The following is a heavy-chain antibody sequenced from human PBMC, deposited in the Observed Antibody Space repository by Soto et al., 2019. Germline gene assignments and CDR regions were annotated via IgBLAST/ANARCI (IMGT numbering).Heavy chain of an antibody. Sequence: GGSLRLSCAASGFTFSSYAMSWVRQAPGKGLEWVSAISGSGGSTYYADSVKGRFTISRDNSKNTLYLQMNSLRAEDTAVYYCAKVLDLMVYAMLWFDPWGQGTLVTVSS. V-gene: IGHV3-23*01. CDR2: ISGSGGST. D-gene: IGHD2-8*01. J-gene: IGHJ5*02. CDR3: AKVLDLMVYAMLWFDP. CDR1: GFTFSSYA.